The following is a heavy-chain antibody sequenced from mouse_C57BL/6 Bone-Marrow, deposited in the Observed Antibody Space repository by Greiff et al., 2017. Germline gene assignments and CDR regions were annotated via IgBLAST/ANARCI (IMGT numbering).Heavy chain of an antibody. V-gene: IGHV14-4*01. Sequence: VQLQQSGAELVRPGASVKLSCTASGFNIKDDYMHWVKQRPEQGLEWIGWIDPANGDTEYASKFQGKATITADTSSNTAYLQLSSLTSEDTAVYYCTTGYYGSSYSYWGQGTTLTVSS. CDR3: TTGYYGSSYSY. D-gene: IGHD1-1*01. CDR1: GFNIKDDY. CDR2: IDPANGDT. J-gene: IGHJ2*01.